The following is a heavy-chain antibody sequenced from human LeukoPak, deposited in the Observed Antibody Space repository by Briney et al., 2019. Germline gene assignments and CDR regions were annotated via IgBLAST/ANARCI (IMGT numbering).Heavy chain of an antibody. J-gene: IGHJ4*02. V-gene: IGHV3-23*01. D-gene: IGHD3-10*01. CDR3: ALLGGKLLWRIDY. CDR2: ICGSGVST. CDR1: GFTFKNYD. Sequence: GGSLRLSCEASGFTFKNYDMTWVRQAPGKGLEWVSGICGSGVSTSYADSVKGRFTISRDNSKNMLYLFMNNLRAEDTAVYYCALLGGKLLWRIDYWGQGTRVTVSS.